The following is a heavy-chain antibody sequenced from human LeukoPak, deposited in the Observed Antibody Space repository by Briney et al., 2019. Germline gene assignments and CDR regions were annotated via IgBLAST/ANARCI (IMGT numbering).Heavy chain of an antibody. CDR3: ARHAGQWFGERVAI. J-gene: IGHJ3*02. CDR1: GGSISSGGYS. Sequence: PSQTLSLTCTVSGGSISSGGYSWSWIRQHPGKGLEWIGYIYYSGSTYYNPSLRSRVTISLDTSKNHFSLRLSSVTAADTAVYYCARHAGQWFGERVAIWGQGTLVTVSS. CDR2: IYYSGST. V-gene: IGHV4-31*03. D-gene: IGHD3-10*01.